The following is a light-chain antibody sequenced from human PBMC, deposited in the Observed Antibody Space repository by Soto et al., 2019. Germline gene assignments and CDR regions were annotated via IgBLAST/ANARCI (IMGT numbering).Light chain of an antibody. V-gene: IGLV2-14*03. CDR2: DVT. CDR1: TSDVGNSNR. J-gene: IGLJ1*01. CDR3: SSYTSVTTPLYV. Sequence: QSALTQPASVSGSPGRSITISCTGTTSDVGNSNRVSWYQQHPGKAPQLIIYDVTYRPSGVSNRFSASKSGSTASLTISGLQAEDEADYYCSSYTSVTTPLYVFGAGTKVTV.